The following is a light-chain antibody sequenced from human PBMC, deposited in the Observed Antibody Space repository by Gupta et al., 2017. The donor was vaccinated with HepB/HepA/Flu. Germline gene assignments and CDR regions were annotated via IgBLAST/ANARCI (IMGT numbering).Light chain of an antibody. J-gene: IGKJ3*01. CDR2: AAS. V-gene: IGKV1-6*01. Sequence: AIQMTQSPSSLSASVGDRVTITCRASQGIRIDLGWYQQKPGKAPKLLIYAASSLQSGVPSRFSGSGSGTDFTLTISSLQPEDFATYYCLQDFIQPFTFGPGTKVDIK. CDR3: LQDFIQPFT. CDR1: QGIRID.